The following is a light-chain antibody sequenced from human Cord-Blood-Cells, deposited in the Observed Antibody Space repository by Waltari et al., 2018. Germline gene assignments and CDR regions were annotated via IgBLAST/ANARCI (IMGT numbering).Light chain of an antibody. CDR2: DDS. J-gene: IGLJ2*01. CDR3: QVWDSSSDHPV. V-gene: IGLV3-21*03. CDR1: TIGSKI. Sequence: SYVLTQPPSVPVAPGTTARITGGGNTIGSKIVPWYQQKPGQPPVLVVYDDSDRPSGIPERFSGSNSGNTATLTISRVEAGDEADYYCQVWDSSSDHPVFGGGTKLTVL.